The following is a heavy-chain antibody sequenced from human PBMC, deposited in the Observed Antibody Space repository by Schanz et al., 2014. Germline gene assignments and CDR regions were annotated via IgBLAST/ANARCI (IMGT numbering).Heavy chain of an antibody. CDR1: GFTFSNYW. CDR3: AKSDAFDI. V-gene: IGHV3-74*01. Sequence: EVQLVESGGGLVQPGGSLRLSCAASGFTFSNYWMHWVRQAPGKGLVWVSRINGDGSRTAYADSVKGRFTISRDNARNTLYLQMNSLRAEDTAVYCCAKSDAFDIWGQGTLVIVSS. J-gene: IGHJ3*02. CDR2: INGDGSRT.